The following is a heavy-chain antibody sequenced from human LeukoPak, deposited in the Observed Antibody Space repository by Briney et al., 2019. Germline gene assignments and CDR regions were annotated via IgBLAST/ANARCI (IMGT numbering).Heavy chain of an antibody. D-gene: IGHD1-1*01. CDR3: AGNWAY. CDR1: GFTVSSNY. CDR2: IYSGGRT. Sequence: GGSLRLSCAVSGFTVSSNYMSWVRQAPGKGLEWVSVIYSGGRTYYAESVKGRFTISRDNSKNTMYLQMNSVRAEDTAVYYCAGNWAYWGQGTLVTVSS. V-gene: IGHV3-53*01. J-gene: IGHJ1*01.